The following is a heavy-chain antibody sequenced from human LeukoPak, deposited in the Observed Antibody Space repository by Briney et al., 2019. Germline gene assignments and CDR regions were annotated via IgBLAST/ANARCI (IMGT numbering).Heavy chain of an antibody. Sequence: ASVKVSCKASGYTFTGYYMHWVRQAPGQGLEWMGWINPNSGGTNYAQKFQGRVTMTRDTSISTAYMELSRLRSDDTAVYYCARFHCSSTSCPNFDYWGQGTLVTVSS. J-gene: IGHJ4*02. V-gene: IGHV1-2*02. CDR3: ARFHCSSTSCPNFDY. CDR1: GYTFTGYY. CDR2: INPNSGGT. D-gene: IGHD2-2*01.